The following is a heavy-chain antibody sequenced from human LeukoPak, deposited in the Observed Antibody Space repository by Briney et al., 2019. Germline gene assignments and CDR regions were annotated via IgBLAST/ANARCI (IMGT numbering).Heavy chain of an antibody. J-gene: IGHJ6*03. D-gene: IGHD6-6*01. CDR2: INPNNGGT. CDR1: GYTFTDHY. Sequence: GASVKVSCKASGYTFTDHYMHWVRRAPGQGLDWMGWINPNNGGTTYAQKFQGRVTMTRDTSISTAYMELSRLRSDDTAVYYCARARKVRSSSSFDYYYYMDVWGKGTTVTVSS. CDR3: ARARKVRSSSSFDYYYYMDV. V-gene: IGHV1-2*02.